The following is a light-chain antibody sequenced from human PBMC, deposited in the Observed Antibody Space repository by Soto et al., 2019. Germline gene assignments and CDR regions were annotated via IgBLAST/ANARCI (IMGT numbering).Light chain of an antibody. Sequence: EIVLTQSPGTLSLSPGERATLSCRASQSVSSSYLAWYQQKPGQAPRLLIYGASSRATGIPDRFSGSGSGTEFTLPISRLEPEDFAVYYCQQYGSSPSLTFGGGTKVEIK. CDR3: QQYGSSPSLT. CDR2: GAS. V-gene: IGKV3-20*01. CDR1: QSVSSSY. J-gene: IGKJ4*01.